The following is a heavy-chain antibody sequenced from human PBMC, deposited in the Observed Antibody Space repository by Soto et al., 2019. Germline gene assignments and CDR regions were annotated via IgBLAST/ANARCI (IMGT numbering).Heavy chain of an antibody. D-gene: IGHD5-18*01. CDR3: ARSDTAMASYYYDY. V-gene: IGHV3-74*01. CDR2: INSDGSST. J-gene: IGHJ4*02. Sequence: VGSLRLSCAASGFTFSSYWMHWVRQAPGKGLVWVSRINSDGSSTSYADSVKGRFTISRDNAKNTLYLQMNSLRSEDTAVYYCARSDTAMASYYYDYWGQGTLVTVSS. CDR1: GFTFSSYW.